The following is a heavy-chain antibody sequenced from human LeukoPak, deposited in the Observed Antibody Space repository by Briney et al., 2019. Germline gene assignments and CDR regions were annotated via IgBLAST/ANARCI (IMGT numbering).Heavy chain of an antibody. CDR3: ARDLEHGAYYYYYMDV. D-gene: IGHD2-21*01. J-gene: IGHJ6*03. Sequence: ASVKVSCKASGYTFTGYYMHWVRQAPGQGLEWMGWINPNSGGTNYAQKFQGRVTMTRDTSISTAYMELSRLRSDDTAVYYCARDLEHGAYYYYYMDVWGKGTTVTISS. V-gene: IGHV1-2*02. CDR1: GYTFTGYY. CDR2: INPNSGGT.